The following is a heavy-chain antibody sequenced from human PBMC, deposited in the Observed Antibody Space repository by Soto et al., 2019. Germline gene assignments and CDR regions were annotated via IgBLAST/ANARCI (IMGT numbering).Heavy chain of an antibody. V-gene: IGHV3-11*06. J-gene: IGHJ6*02. CDR3: ARENIFLGGGERPRAKYYYGMDV. CDR2: ISSSSSYT. CDR1: GFTFSDYY. D-gene: IGHD1-1*01. Sequence: SLRLSCAASGFTFSDYYMSWIRQAPGKGLEWVSYISSSSSYTNYADSVKGRFTISRDNAKNSLYLQMNSLRAEDTAVYYCARENIFLGGGERPRAKYYYGMDVWGQGTTVTVSS.